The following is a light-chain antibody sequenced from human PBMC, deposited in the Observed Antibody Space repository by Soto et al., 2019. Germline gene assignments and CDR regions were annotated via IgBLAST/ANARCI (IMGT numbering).Light chain of an antibody. J-gene: IGKJ1*01. CDR2: GAS. CDR3: QQYGSSPT. V-gene: IGKV3-20*01. CDR1: QSVSSSY. Sequence: EIVLTQSPGTLSLSPGDIATLSCRASQSVSSSYLAWYQQKPGQAPRILIYGASSRATGIPDRFSGSGSGTDFTLTISRLEPEDFAVYYCQQYGSSPTFGQGTKVDIK.